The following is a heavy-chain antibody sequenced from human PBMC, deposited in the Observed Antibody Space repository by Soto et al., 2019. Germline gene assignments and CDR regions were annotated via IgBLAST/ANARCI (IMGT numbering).Heavy chain of an antibody. J-gene: IGHJ3*02. CDR1: GFTFSSYS. V-gene: IGHV3-21*01. D-gene: IGHD6-6*01. CDR3: ARDSSSDAFDN. CDR2: ISSSSSYI. Sequence: GGSLRLSCAASGFTFSSYSMNWVSQAPGKGLEWVSSISSSSSYIYYADSVKGRFTIYRDNGKNSLYLQMNSLRAEDTAVYYCARDSSSDAFDNWGQGTMVTVSS.